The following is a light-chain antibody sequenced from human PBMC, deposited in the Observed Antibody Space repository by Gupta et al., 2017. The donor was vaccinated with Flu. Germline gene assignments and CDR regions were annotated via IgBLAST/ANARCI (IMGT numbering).Light chain of an antibody. CDR1: SSDVGGYNY. CDR2: DVS. V-gene: IGLV2-11*01. J-gene: IGLJ1*01. Sequence: QSALTQPRPVSGSPGQSVTISCTGTSSDVGGYNYVSWYQQHPGKAPKLMIYDVSKRPSGVPDRFSGSKSGNTASLTISGLQAEDEADYYCGSYAGSYTWVFGTGTKVTVL. CDR3: GSYAGSYTWV.